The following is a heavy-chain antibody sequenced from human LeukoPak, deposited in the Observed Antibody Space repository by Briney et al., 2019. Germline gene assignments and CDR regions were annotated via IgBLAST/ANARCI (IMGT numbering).Heavy chain of an antibody. D-gene: IGHD3-16*01. V-gene: IGHV4-39*07. CDR3: ARDYTGPVDY. Sequence: SETLSLTCTVSGGSISSSSYYWGWIRQPPGKGLEWIGSIYYSGSTYYNPSLKSRVTISVDTSKNQFSLNLSSVTAADTAVYYCARDYTGPVDYWGQGTLVTVSS. CDR2: IYYSGST. CDR1: GGSISSSSYY. J-gene: IGHJ4*02.